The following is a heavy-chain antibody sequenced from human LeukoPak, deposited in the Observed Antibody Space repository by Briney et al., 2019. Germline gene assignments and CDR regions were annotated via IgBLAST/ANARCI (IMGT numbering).Heavy chain of an antibody. V-gene: IGHV4-34*01. CDR2: INYSGST. CDR1: GGSFSGYY. CDR3: AASYSYGYGWFDP. J-gene: IGHJ5*02. D-gene: IGHD5-18*01. Sequence: SETLSLTCAVYGGSFSGYYRSWIRQPPGKGLEWIGEINYSGSTNYNPSLKSRVTISVDTSKNQFSLKLSSVTAADTAVYYCAASYSYGYGWFDPWGQGTLVTVSS.